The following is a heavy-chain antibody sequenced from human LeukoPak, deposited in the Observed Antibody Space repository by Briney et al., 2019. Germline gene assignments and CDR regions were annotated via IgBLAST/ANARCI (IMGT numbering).Heavy chain of an antibody. CDR3: ARDLRQGYCSSTSCYPFDY. V-gene: IGHV1-18*01. Sequence: ASVKVSRKASGYTFTSYGISWVRQAPGQGLEWMGWISAYNGNTNYAQKLQGRVTMTTDTSTSTAYMELRSLRSDDTAVYYCARDLRQGYCSSTSCYPFDYWGQGTLVTVSS. D-gene: IGHD2-2*01. CDR1: GYTFTSYG. CDR2: ISAYNGNT. J-gene: IGHJ4*02.